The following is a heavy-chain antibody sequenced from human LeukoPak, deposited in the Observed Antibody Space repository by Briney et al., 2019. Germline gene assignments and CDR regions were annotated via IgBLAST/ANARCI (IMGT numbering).Heavy chain of an antibody. V-gene: IGHV3-23*01. CDR3: AKDGGLWVSAHWGDS. Sequence: GGSLRLSCTASGFTFSSYTMGWVRQAPGKGLKWVSTITTGGPNTYYADSVKGRFTVSRDDSKNTLYLQMNSLRAEDTAVYYCAKDGGLWVSAHWGDSWGRGTLVTVSS. D-gene: IGHD7-27*01. J-gene: IGHJ4*02. CDR1: GFTFSSYT. CDR2: ITTGGPNT.